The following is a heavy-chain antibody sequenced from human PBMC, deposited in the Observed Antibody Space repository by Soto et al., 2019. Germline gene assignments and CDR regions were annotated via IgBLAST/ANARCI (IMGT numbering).Heavy chain of an antibody. Sequence: QVHLVESGGGVVQPGRSLRLSCAASGFTFSRYGMHWVRQAPGKGLEWVTVISYDGKVAYYADYVKGRFTISRDNSKNTLYLQMNSLRTEDTAMYYCAKEGPITNWYFDYWGQGTLVTVSS. J-gene: IGHJ4*02. V-gene: IGHV3-30*18. CDR3: AKEGPITNWYFDY. CDR2: ISYDGKVA. CDR1: GFTFSRYG. D-gene: IGHD1-1*01.